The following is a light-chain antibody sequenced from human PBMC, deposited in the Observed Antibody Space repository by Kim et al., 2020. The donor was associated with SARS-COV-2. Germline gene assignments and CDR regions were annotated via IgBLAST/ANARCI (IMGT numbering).Light chain of an antibody. CDR2: YDS. CDR3: QVWDSSSDFWV. V-gene: IGLV3-21*04. CDR1: NIGSKS. J-gene: IGLJ3*02. Sequence: SYELTQPPSVSVAPGKTARITCGGNNIGSKSVHWYQQKPGQAPVLVIYYDSDRPSGIPERFSGSNSGNTATLTISRVEAGDEADHYCQVWDSSSDFWVFG.